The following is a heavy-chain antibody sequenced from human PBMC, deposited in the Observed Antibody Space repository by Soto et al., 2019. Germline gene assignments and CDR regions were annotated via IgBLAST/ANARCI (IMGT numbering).Heavy chain of an antibody. D-gene: IGHD1-1*01. V-gene: IGHV3-9*01. Sequence: ESGGGLVQPGGSLTLSCAASGFTFGDYAMHWVRQAPGKGLEWVSGLSWNSGSLGYADSVSGRFTISRDNAKNSLYLHMNSLRPEDTAFFFCEKEKMRNNWNDALFAFWGKGPLAPVPS. CDR3: EKEKMRNNWNDALFAF. CDR1: GFTFGDYA. CDR2: LSWNSGSL. J-gene: IGHJ4*02.